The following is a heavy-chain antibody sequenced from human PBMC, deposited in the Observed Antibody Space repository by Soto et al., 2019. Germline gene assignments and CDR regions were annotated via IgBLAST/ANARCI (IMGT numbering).Heavy chain of an antibody. CDR2: ARNKANSYTT. CDR3: TSSWGDYWYFDF. Sequence: EVQLVESGGGLVQPGGSLRLSCAASGFTFSDHYMDWVRQAPGKGLEWVGRARNKANSYTTEYAASVKGRFTISRDDSRNSLYLQMNSLKTEDTAVYYCTSSWGDYWYFDFWGQGTLVTVSS. D-gene: IGHD4-17*01. J-gene: IGHJ4*02. V-gene: IGHV3-72*01. CDR1: GFTFSDHY.